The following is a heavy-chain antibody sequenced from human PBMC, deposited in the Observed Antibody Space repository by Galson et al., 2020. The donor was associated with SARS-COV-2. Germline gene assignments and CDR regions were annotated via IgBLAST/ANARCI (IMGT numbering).Heavy chain of an antibody. CDR3: ARDEGIRGYNYGRLYYGLDV. Sequence: GESLKISCAASGFPFSTYSMNWVRLAPGKGLERVSSISTSSSYTYYADSVKGRFSISRDNPRNSLYLRMNSLRAEDTAVYYCARDEGIRGYNYGRLYYGLDVWGQGTTVTVSS. V-gene: IGHV3-21*01. CDR2: ISTSSSYT. J-gene: IGHJ6*02. D-gene: IGHD5-18*01. CDR1: GFPFSTYS.